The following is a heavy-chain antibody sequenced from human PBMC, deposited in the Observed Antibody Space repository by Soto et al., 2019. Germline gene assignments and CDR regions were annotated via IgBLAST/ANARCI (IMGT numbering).Heavy chain of an antibody. CDR1: GGTFSSYA. V-gene: IGHV1-69*01. CDR3: ARDLGYCTNGVCSYYFDY. J-gene: IGHJ4*02. CDR2: IIPIFGTA. Sequence: QVQLVQSGAEVKKPGSSVKVSCKASGGTFSSYAISWVRQAPGQGLEWMGGIIPIFGTANYAQKFQGRVTITADESTSTAHMELSSLRSEDTAVYYCARDLGYCTNGVCSYYFDYWGQGTLVTVSS. D-gene: IGHD2-8*01.